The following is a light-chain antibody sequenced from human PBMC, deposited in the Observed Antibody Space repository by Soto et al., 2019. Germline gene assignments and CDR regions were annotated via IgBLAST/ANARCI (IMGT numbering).Light chain of an antibody. CDR2: GAS. CDR1: ESVGST. V-gene: IGKV3-15*01. Sequence: EIFMTQSPATLSVSPGEKVILSCRASESVGSTLAWYQQKPGQAPRLLIRGASTRATGVPAMFSGSGSGTEFTLTISSLQSEDFAVYYCQQYSTSLTFGGGTTLDIK. CDR3: QQYSTSLT. J-gene: IGKJ4*02.